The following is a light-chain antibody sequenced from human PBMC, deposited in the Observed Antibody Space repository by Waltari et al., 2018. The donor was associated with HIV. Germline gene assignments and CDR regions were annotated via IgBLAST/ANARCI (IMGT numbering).Light chain of an antibody. CDR1: QNIKTD. J-gene: IGKJ2*01. V-gene: IGKV3-15*01. CDR2: DAS. CDR3: HQYDKWPMYT. Sequence: EIRLTQSPVILSMSPGGRATLSCRANQNIKTDLAWYQQKPGQSPRLLIYDASTRTTGTPDRFSGSGSGTDFTLTISSVHSEDFAVYYCHQYDKWPMYTFGQGTKVDMK.